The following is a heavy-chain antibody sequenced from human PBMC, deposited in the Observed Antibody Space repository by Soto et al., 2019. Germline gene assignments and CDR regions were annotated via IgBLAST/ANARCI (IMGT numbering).Heavy chain of an antibody. CDR1: GFTFSNYA. V-gene: IGHV3-23*01. CDR3: ARDSLDFYGSGRMKGLDY. Sequence: EVQLLESGGGLVQPGGSLRLSCAASGFTFSNYAMIWVRQAPGKGLEWVSSISGSGATTYYADSVKGRFTISRDNSKNTLYLQMNSVRAQDTGLYYCARDSLDFYGSGRMKGLDYGGQGTLVTVS. D-gene: IGHD3-10*01. J-gene: IGHJ4*02. CDR2: ISGSGATT.